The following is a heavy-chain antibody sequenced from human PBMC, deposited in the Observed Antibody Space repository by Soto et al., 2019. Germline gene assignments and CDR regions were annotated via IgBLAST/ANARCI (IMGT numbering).Heavy chain of an antibody. CDR2: IRRGGGRQ. Sequence: GGSLRLSCAASGFTFSSYWMSWVRQAPGKGPEWVSNIRRGGGRQNYADSVKGRFTISRDNSKNTLYLQMNSLRAEDTAVYYCAKYWAGVVALAYYFDYWGQGTLVTVSS. CDR1: GFTFSSYW. CDR3: AKYWAGVVALAYYFDY. D-gene: IGHD2-2*01. V-gene: IGHV3-23*01. J-gene: IGHJ4*02.